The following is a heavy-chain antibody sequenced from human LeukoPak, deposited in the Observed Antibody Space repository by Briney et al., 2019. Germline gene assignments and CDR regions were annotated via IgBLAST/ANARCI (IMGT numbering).Heavy chain of an antibody. CDR2: INPSGGST. Sequence: ASVKVSCKASGYTFTSYYMHWVRQAPGQGLEWMGIINPSGGSTSYAQKFQGRVTMTRDMSTSTAYMELRSLRSDDTAVYYCAREGSFYYGSQSYNSDFDYWGQGTLVTVSS. J-gene: IGHJ4*02. CDR1: GYTFTSYY. V-gene: IGHV1-46*01. CDR3: AREGSFYYGSQSYNSDFDY. D-gene: IGHD3-10*01.